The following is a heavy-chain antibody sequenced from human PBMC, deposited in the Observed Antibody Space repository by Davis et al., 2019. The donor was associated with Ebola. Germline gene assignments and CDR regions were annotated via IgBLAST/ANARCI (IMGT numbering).Heavy chain of an antibody. J-gene: IGHJ6*04. Sequence: PGGSLRPSCRAPGFTLNNYWINWVRQAPGKGLEWVANINHDGSEKDYVGSVKGRFTISRDSAKNSLYLHMNSLRTEDTAVYYCARDWEQYGLDVWGKGATVIVSS. CDR3: ARDWEQYGLDV. CDR2: INHDGSEK. CDR1: GFTLNNYW. D-gene: IGHD1-26*01. V-gene: IGHV3-7*01.